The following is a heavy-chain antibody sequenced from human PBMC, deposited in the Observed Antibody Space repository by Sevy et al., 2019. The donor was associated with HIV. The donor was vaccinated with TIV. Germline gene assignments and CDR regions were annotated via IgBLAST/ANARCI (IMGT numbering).Heavy chain of an antibody. V-gene: IGHV3-23*01. Sequence: GGSLRLSCAASGFTFSSYAMSWVRQAPGKGLEWVSAISGSGGSTYYADSVKGRFTISRDNSKNTLYLQMNSLRAEDTAVYYCAKDGWIAAAGTAINYYYYIDVWGKGTTVTVSS. D-gene: IGHD6-13*01. CDR3: AKDGWIAAAGTAINYYYYIDV. CDR1: GFTFSSYA. CDR2: ISGSGGST. J-gene: IGHJ6*03.